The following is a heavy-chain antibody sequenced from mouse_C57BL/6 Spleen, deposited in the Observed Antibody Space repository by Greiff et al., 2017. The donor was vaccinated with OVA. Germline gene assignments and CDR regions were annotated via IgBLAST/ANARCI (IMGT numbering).Heavy chain of an antibody. CDR3: VRRGDYGSFHYYAMDY. J-gene: IGHJ4*01. CDR1: GFSFNTYA. Sequence: EVQLVESGGGLVQPKGSLKLSCAASGFSFNTYAMNWVRQAPGKGLEWVARIRSKSNNYATYYADSVKDRFTISRDDSESMLYLQMNNLKTEDTAMYYCVRRGDYGSFHYYAMDYWGQGTSVTVSS. CDR2: IRSKSNNYAT. V-gene: IGHV10-1*01. D-gene: IGHD1-1*01.